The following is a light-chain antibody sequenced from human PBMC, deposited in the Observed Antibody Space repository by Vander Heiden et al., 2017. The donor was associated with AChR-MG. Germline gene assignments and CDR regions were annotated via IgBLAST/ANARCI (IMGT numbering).Light chain of an antibody. J-gene: IGLJ3*02. Sequence: QSVLTQPPSVSGAPGQTVTISCTGSSSNIGAGYNVHWYQQLPGTAPKLLIYGNSNRPSGVPDRFSGSKSGTSASLAITGLQAEDEADYYCQSFDSTLRGSWVFGGGTKLTGL. CDR2: GNS. CDR1: SSNIGAGYN. V-gene: IGLV1-40*01. CDR3: QSFDSTLRGSWV.